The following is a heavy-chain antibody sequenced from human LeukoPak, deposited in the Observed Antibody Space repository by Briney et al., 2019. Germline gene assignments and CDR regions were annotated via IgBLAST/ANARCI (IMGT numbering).Heavy chain of an antibody. CDR1: GGSLSSYS. J-gene: IGHJ4*02. V-gene: IGHV4-59*01. Sequence: SETLSLTCTVSGGSLSSYSWSWLRQPPGKGLEWIGYISYSGSTNYNPSLKSRVTISVDTSKTQFSLKLSSVTAADTAVYYCARVLTTVTTEHYFDYWGQGTLVTVSS. CDR3: ARVLTTVTTEHYFDY. CDR2: ISYSGST. D-gene: IGHD4-17*01.